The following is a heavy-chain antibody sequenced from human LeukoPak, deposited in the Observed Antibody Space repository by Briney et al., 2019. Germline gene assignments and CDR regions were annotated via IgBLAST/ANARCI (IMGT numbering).Heavy chain of an antibody. J-gene: IGHJ4*02. V-gene: IGHV3-33*01. CDR2: IWYDGSNK. D-gene: IGHD3-22*01. CDR3: ASSYYDSSGFNY. CDR1: GFTFSSYG. Sequence: PPGGSLRLSCAASGFTFSSYGMHWVRQAPGKGLEWVAVIWYDGSNKYYADSVKGRFTISRDNSKNTLYLQMNSLRAEGTAVYYCASSYYDSSGFNYWGQGTLVTVSS.